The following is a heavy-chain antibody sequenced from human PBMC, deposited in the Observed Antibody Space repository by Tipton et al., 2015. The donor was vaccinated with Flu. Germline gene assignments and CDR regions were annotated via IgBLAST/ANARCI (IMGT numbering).Heavy chain of an antibody. D-gene: IGHD3-10*01. CDR1: GGSISSYY. CDR3: ARDLVRGALRYYYMDV. V-gene: IGHV4-59*12. J-gene: IGHJ6*03. Sequence: TLSLTCTVSGGSISSYYWSWIRQPPGKGLEWIGYIYYSGSTNYNPSLKSRATMSVDTSKNQFSLKLSSVTAADTAVYYCARDLVRGALRYYYMDVWGKGTTVTVSS. CDR2: IYYSGST.